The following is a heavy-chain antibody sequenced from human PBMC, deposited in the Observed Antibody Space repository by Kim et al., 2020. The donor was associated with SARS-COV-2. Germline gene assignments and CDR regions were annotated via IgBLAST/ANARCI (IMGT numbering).Heavy chain of an antibody. D-gene: IGHD2-2*01. J-gene: IGHJ3*01. Sequence: NPSRMSRVAISMDTSTNQFSLTLNSVTASDTAVYYCARHIGTNWLWAFDVWGQGTMVTVSS. CDR3: ARHIGTNWLWAFDV. V-gene: IGHV4-59*08.